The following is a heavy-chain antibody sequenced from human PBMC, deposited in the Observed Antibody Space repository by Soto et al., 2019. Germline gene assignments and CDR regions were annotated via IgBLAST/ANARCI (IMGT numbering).Heavy chain of an antibody. V-gene: IGHV4-59*01. Sequence: SETLSLTCTVSGGSISSYYWSWIRQPPGKGLEWIGYIYYSGSTNYSPSLKSRVTISVDTSKNQFSLKLSSVTAADTAVYYCARNVGSTTRHFDYWGQGTLVTVSS. CDR2: IYYSGST. D-gene: IGHD1-26*01. CDR3: ARNVGSTTRHFDY. CDR1: GGSISSYY. J-gene: IGHJ4*02.